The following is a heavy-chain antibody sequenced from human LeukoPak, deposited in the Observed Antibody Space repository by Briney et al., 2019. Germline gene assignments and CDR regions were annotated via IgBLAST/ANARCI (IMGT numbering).Heavy chain of an antibody. CDR1: GFTFNSHS. CDR2: ISSSSSYI. J-gene: IGHJ4*02. CDR3: TRDGAYSYGMVDY. D-gene: IGHD5-18*01. Sequence: GGSLRLSCAASGFTFNSHSMNWVRQAPGKGLEWVSSISSSSSYIYYTDSVKGRFTVSRDNAKNSLYLQMSSLRAEDTAVYFCTRDGAYSYGMVDYWGQGTLVTVSS. V-gene: IGHV3-21*01.